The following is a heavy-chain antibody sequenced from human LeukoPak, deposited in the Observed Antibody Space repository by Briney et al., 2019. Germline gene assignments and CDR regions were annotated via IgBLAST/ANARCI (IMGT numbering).Heavy chain of an antibody. D-gene: IGHD3-22*01. CDR2: ISGNGGKI. V-gene: IGHV3-23*01. CDR3: AKRDYYGSSGYAPLFDY. CDR1: EFTFSNYA. Sequence: PGGSLRLSCAASEFTFSNYAMAWVRQAPGEGLEWVSGISGNGGKIYYADSVKGRFTISRDNSKNTLYLQMNSLRGEDTAVYFCAKRDYYGSSGYAPLFDYWGQGTLVTVSP. J-gene: IGHJ4*02.